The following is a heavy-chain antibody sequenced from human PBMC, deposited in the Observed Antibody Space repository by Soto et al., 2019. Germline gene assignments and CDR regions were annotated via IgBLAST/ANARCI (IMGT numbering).Heavy chain of an antibody. CDR1: GYIFTAYS. D-gene: IGHD2-15*01. Sequence: QVQLVQSGAEVKNPGASVKVSCKASGYIFTAYSMHWVRQAPGQGPECMGVVNPSGGSTNYAQKFRARITMTRDTSTSKVYMDLSSLTSADTAEYYCAREENCSDGVCYSEDFQGWGQGTLGSISS. CDR3: AREENCSDGVCYSEDFQG. J-gene: IGHJ1*01. V-gene: IGHV1-46*01. CDR2: VNPSGGST.